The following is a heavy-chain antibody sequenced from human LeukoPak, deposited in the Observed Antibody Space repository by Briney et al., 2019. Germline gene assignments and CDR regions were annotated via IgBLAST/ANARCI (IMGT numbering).Heavy chain of an antibody. CDR2: IHYSGST. Sequence: SETLSLTCTVSGGSISSYYWSWIRQPPGKGLEWIGYIHYSGSTNYNPSLKSRVTISVDTSKNQFSLKLSSVTAADTAVYYCARDLPAVVRGRAFDIWGQGTMVTVSS. J-gene: IGHJ3*02. CDR3: ARDLPAVVRGRAFDI. D-gene: IGHD4-23*01. CDR1: GGSISSYY. V-gene: IGHV4-59*01.